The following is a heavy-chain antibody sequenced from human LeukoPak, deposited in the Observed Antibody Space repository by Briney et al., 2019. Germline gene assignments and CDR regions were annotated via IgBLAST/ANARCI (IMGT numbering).Heavy chain of an antibody. Sequence: VGSLRLSRAASGFTFSSYIMNWVRQAPGKGLEWVSCISSTSSFIYYADSVKGRFTISRDNSKNTLYLQMNSLRAEDTAVYYCARAPDYYDSSTDYWGQGTLVTVSS. D-gene: IGHD3-22*01. V-gene: IGHV3-21*04. CDR1: GFTFSSYI. J-gene: IGHJ4*02. CDR2: ISSTSSFI. CDR3: ARAPDYYDSSTDY.